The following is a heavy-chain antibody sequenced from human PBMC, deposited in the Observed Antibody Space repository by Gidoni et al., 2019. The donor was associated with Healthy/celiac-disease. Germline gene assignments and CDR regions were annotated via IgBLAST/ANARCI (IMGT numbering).Heavy chain of an antibody. CDR2: ISGSGGST. Sequence: EVQLLASGGGLVQPGGSLRLSCAASGFTFSSYAMSLVRQAPGKGLEWVSAISGSGGSTYYADSVKGRFTTSRDNSKNTLYLQMNSLGAEDTAVYYCAKERYYYDSSGYSSPGLYYFDYWGQGTLVTVSS. J-gene: IGHJ4*02. CDR3: AKERYYYDSSGYSSPGLYYFDY. D-gene: IGHD3-22*01. V-gene: IGHV3-23*01. CDR1: GFTFSSYA.